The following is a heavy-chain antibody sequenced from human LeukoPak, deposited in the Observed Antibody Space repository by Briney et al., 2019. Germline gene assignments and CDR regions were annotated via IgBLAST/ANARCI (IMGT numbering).Heavy chain of an antibody. CDR1: GGTFNNYA. D-gene: IGHD5-12*01. V-gene: IGHV1-69*05. J-gene: IGHJ6*03. CDR3: ARVVSNEVAGDSGYDHLYYYYMDV. Sequence: SSVKVSCTASGGTFNNYAINWVRQAPGQGLEWMGRIIPFSGTANYAQKFQGRVTITTDESTSTASMEVSSLRSDDTAMYYCARVVSNEVAGDSGYDHLYYYYMDVWGKGTTVTVSS. CDR2: IIPFSGTA.